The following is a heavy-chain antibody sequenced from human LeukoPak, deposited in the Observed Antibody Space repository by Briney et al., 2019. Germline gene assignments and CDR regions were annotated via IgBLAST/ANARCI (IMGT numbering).Heavy chain of an antibody. CDR1: GFTFTSYG. CDR2: ISGSGGTT. V-gene: IGHV3-23*01. D-gene: IGHD6-25*01. CDR3: AKEGPKSIAATGYYMDV. Sequence: GGTLRLSCAVSGFTFTSYGMSWVRQAPGKGLEWVSAISGSGGTTYYADSVKGRFTISRDNSKNTLYLQMNSLRAEDTAVYYCAKEGPKSIAATGYYMDVWGKGTTVTVSS. J-gene: IGHJ6*03.